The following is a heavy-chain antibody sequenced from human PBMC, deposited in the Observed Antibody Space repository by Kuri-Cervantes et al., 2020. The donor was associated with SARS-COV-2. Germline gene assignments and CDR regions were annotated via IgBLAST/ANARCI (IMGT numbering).Heavy chain of an antibody. V-gene: IGHV1-2*04. CDR2: INPNSGGT. Sequence: ASVKVSCKASGYTSTGYYMHWVRQAPGQGLEWMGWINPNSGGTNYAQKFQGWVTMTRDTSISTAYMELSRLRSDDTAVYYCARGKSGIVVVPAAKGNSFDYWGQGTLVTVSS. J-gene: IGHJ4*02. D-gene: IGHD2-2*01. CDR1: GYTSTGYY. CDR3: ARGKSGIVVVPAAKGNSFDY.